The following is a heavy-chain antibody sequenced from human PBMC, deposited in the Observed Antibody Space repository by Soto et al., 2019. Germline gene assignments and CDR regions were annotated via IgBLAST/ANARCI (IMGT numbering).Heavy chain of an antibody. J-gene: IGHJ4*02. V-gene: IGHV1-69*13. CDR1: GGTFSSYA. CDR3: ARGRRGYCSGGSCYLHIFYY. Sequence: SVKVSCKASGGTFSSYAISWVRQAPGQGLEWMGGIIPIFGTANYAQKFQGRVTITADESTSTAYMELSSLRSEDTAVYYCARGRRGYCSGGSCYLHIFYYWGQGTLVTVSS. D-gene: IGHD2-15*01. CDR2: IIPIFGTA.